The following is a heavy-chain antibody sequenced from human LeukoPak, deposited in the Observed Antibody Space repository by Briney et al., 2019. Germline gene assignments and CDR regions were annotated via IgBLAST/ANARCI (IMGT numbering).Heavy chain of an antibody. D-gene: IGHD3-22*01. Sequence: SETLSLTCTVSGGSISSYYWSWIRQPAGEGLEWIGRIYTSGSTNYNPSLKSRVTMSVDTSKNQFSLKLSSVTAADTAVYYCARDPNTYYYDSSGYYGDAFDIWGQGTMVTVSS. V-gene: IGHV4-4*07. CDR3: ARDPNTYYYDSSGYYGDAFDI. CDR1: GGSISSYY. CDR2: IYTSGST. J-gene: IGHJ3*02.